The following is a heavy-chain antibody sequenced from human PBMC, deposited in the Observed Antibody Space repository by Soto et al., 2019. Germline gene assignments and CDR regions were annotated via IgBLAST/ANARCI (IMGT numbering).Heavy chain of an antibody. Sequence: PGGSLRLSCAASGFTFDDYTMHWVRQAPGKGLEWVSLISWDGGSTYYADSVKGRFTISRDNSKNSLYLQMNSLRTEDTALYYCAKESSSSWYDYYDYWGQGTLVTVSS. CDR2: ISWDGGST. D-gene: IGHD6-13*01. CDR3: AKESSSSWYDYYDY. V-gene: IGHV3-43*01. J-gene: IGHJ4*02. CDR1: GFTFDDYT.